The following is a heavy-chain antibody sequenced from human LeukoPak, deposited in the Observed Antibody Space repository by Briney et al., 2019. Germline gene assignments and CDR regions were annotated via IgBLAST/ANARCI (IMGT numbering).Heavy chain of an antibody. V-gene: IGHV4-39*01. D-gene: IGHD1-1*01. CDR3: ARRLFGGSTGVYFYYYIDV. CDR2: VFYNGAT. Sequence: SETLSLTCIVSGGSISSSIYYWAWVRQPPGKGLEWIGTVFYNGATQYSPSLRSRVTISIDTSTNQFSLKLTSVTAADTAVYFCARRLFGGSTGVYFYYYIDVWGKGTTVAVSS. CDR1: GGSISSSIYY. J-gene: IGHJ6*03.